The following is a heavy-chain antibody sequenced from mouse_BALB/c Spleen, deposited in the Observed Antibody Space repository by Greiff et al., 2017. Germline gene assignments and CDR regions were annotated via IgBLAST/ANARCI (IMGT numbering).Heavy chain of an antibody. CDR2: IDPETGGT. J-gene: IGHJ4*01. V-gene: IGHV1-15*01. CDR3: TSGGTDSNYGYYYAMDY. D-gene: IGHD2-5*01. Sequence: QVQLKESGAELVRPGASVTLSCKASGYTFTDYEMHWVKQTPVHGLEWIGAIDPETGGTAYNQKFKGKATLTADKSSSTAYMELRSLTSEDSAVYYCTSGGTDSNYGYYYAMDYWGQGTSVTVSS. CDR1: GYTFTDYE.